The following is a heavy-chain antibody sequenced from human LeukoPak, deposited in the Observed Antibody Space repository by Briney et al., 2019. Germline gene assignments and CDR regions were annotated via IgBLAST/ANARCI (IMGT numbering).Heavy chain of an antibody. Sequence: SETLSLTCTVSGYSISTGYYWDWIRQPPGKGLEWIGTFYHGGSTYYNPSLKSRVTISVDKSKNQFSLKLSSVTAADTAVCYCAKESNSSDNWYFDLWGRGTLVTVSS. CDR1: GYSISTGYY. D-gene: IGHD2/OR15-2a*01. J-gene: IGHJ2*01. CDR2: FYHGGST. CDR3: AKESNSSDNWYFDL. V-gene: IGHV4-38-2*02.